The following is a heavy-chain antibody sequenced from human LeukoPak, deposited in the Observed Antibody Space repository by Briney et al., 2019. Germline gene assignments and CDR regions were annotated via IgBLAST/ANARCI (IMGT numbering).Heavy chain of an antibody. V-gene: IGHV3-15*04. D-gene: IGHD3/OR15-3a*01. CDR1: GFTFSHAW. Sequence: GGSLRLSCAASGFTFSHAWMSWVRQAPGKGLEWVGQIESEADGGTADYAAPVKGRFTISRDDSKNTLYLQMNSLKVEDTAVYYCSTTSLGGQMLMIWYLDNWGQGTLVTVSS. CDR3: STTSLGGQMLMIWYLDN. J-gene: IGHJ4*02. CDR2: IESEADGGTA.